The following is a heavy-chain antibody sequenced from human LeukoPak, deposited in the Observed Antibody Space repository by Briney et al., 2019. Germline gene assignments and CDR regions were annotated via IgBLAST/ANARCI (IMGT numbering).Heavy chain of an antibody. CDR3: ARTEQLDPSVDY. J-gene: IGHJ4*02. Sequence: ASVRVSCKASGYTFTSYGISWVRQAPGQGLEWMGWISAYNGNTNYAQKLQGRVTMTTDTSTSTAYMELRSLRSDDTAVYYCARTEQLDPSVDYWGQGTLVTVSS. D-gene: IGHD6-6*01. V-gene: IGHV1-18*01. CDR1: GYTFTSYG. CDR2: ISAYNGNT.